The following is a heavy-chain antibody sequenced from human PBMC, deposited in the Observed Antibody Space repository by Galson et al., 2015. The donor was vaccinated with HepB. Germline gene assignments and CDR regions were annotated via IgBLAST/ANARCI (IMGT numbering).Heavy chain of an antibody. V-gene: IGHV6-1*01. J-gene: IGHJ4*02. Sequence: ISGDSVSSNLVTWNWIRQSPSRGLEWLGRTYYRSTWSNDYAVSVKGRITINPDTSRNQFSLHLNSVTPDDTAIYYCVRVRSGVFENWGQGTLVTVSS. CDR3: VRVRSGVFEN. CDR1: GDSVSSNLVT. CDR2: TYYRSTWSN.